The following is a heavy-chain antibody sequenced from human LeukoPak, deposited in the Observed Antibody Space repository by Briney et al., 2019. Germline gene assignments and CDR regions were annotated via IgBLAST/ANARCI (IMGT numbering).Heavy chain of an antibody. CDR3: ARDRERDSSGSRDYYYYYGMDV. CDR1: GYTFTSYG. J-gene: IGHJ6*02. D-gene: IGHD6-19*01. Sequence: GASVKVSCKASGYTFTSYGISWVRQAPGQGLEWMGWISAYNGNTNYAQKLQGRVTMTTDTSTSTAYMELRSLRSDDTAVYYCARDRERDSSGSRDYYYYYGMDVWGQGTTVTDSS. CDR2: ISAYNGNT. V-gene: IGHV1-18*01.